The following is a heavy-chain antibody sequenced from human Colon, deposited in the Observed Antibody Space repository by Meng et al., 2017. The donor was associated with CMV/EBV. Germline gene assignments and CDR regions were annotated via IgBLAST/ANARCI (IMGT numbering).Heavy chain of an antibody. V-gene: IGHV1-2*02. Sequence: GQYMHWVRQAPGQGPEWMGWINPLNGDTRIAQKFRGRVTMTSDTPISTTYMELSGLTSDDTAVYYCAKDLTSGYGAHWDYWGQGTLVTVSS. CDR2: INPLNGDT. CDR1: GQY. J-gene: IGHJ4*02. CDR3: AKDLTSGYGAHWDY. D-gene: IGHD5-12*01.